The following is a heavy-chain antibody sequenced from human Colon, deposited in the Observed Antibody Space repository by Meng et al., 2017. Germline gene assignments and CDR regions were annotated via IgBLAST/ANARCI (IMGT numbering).Heavy chain of an antibody. Sequence: GGSLRLSCAASGFTFSSYAMSWVRQAPGKGLEWVSAISCSGGSTYYADSVKGRFTISKDNSKNTLYLQMNSLRAEDTAVYYCAKGYGSYSQYYFDYWGQGTLVTVSS. J-gene: IGHJ4*02. CDR3: AKGYGSYSQYYFDY. D-gene: IGHD1-26*01. CDR2: ISCSGGST. CDR1: GFTFSSYA. V-gene: IGHV3-23*01.